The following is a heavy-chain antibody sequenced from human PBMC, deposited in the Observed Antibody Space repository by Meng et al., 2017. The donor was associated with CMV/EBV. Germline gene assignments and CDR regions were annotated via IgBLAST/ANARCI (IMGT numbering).Heavy chain of an antibody. V-gene: IGHV3-74*01. CDR1: GFTFSSYW. CDR3: ARAGKDWAGRTVYYDY. Sequence: GGSLRLSCAASGFTFSSYWMHWVRQAPGKGLVWVSRINSDGSSTSYADSVKGRFTISRDNAKNTLYLQMNSLRAEDTAVYYCARAGKDWAGRTVYYDYWGQGTLVTVSS. J-gene: IGHJ4*02. D-gene: IGHD3/OR15-3a*01. CDR2: INSDGSST.